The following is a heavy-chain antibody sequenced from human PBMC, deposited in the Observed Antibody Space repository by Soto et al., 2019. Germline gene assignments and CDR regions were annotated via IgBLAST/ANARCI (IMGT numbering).Heavy chain of an antibody. CDR1: GFTFSSYD. V-gene: IGHV3-30*18. J-gene: IGHJ6*02. CDR3: AKDFTGYHGMDV. D-gene: IGHD6-13*01. CDR2: ISYNGNNQ. Sequence: GGSLRLSCAASGFTFSSYDMHWVRQAPGKGLEWVAIISYNGNNQYYIDAVKGRFTISRDNPKNTLYLQMNSLRGEDTALYYCAKDFTGYHGMDVWGQGTTVTVSS.